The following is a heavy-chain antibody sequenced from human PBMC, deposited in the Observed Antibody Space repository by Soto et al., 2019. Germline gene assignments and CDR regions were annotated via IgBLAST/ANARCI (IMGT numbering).Heavy chain of an antibody. J-gene: IGHJ4*02. V-gene: IGHV1-69*08. Sequence: QVQLVQSGAEVKKPGSSVKVSCKASGGTFSSYTISWVRQAPGQGLEWMGRIIPILGIANYAQKFQGRVTITADKSTSTAYMELSSLRSEYTAVYYCARDGDYGDYVRYWGQGTLVTVSS. D-gene: IGHD4-17*01. CDR3: ARDGDYGDYVRY. CDR1: GGTFSSYT. CDR2: IIPILGIA.